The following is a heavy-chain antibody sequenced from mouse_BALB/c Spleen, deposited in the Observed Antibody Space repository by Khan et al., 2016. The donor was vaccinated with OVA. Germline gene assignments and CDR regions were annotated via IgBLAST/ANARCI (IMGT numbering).Heavy chain of an antibody. J-gene: IGHJ3*01. D-gene: IGHD1-1*01. CDR3: LRSLFYYGSAYEGFAY. V-gene: IGHV1S136*01. CDR1: GYTFTSYV. CDR2: ISPNNDGS. Sequence: EVQLQQSGPELVKPGASVKMSCKASGYTFTSYVMHWVKQKPGQGLEWIGYISPNNDGSKYNEKFRGKATLTSDKSSSTAYMELSSLHSEDSAVYYCLRSLFYYGSAYEGFAYWGQGTLVTVSA.